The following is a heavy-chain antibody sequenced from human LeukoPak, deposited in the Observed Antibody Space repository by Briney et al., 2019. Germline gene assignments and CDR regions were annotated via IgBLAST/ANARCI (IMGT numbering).Heavy chain of an antibody. V-gene: IGHV3-30*02. Sequence: GGTLTLSCAASGFTFSRYGMHWVRQAPGKGLEWVAFIRYDGSNKYYAASVNGRFTIPRDNYKNTLDLQMNSLRADATVVYYCAKDLGMTTDDYWGQGTLVTGSS. CDR3: AKDLGMTTDDY. CDR1: GFTFSRYG. CDR2: IRYDGSNK. D-gene: IGHD4-11*01. J-gene: IGHJ4*02.